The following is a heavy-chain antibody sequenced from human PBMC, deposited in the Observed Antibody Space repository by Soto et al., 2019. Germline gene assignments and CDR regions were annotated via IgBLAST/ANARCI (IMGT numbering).Heavy chain of an antibody. D-gene: IGHD3-22*01. CDR3: ASQHYYDSSGYYVVY. CDR1: GVSISSPHHN. CDR2: IYYSGTT. J-gene: IGHJ4*02. V-gene: IGHV4-30-4*01. Sequence: SETLSLTCTVSGVSISSPHHNWSWIRQYPGKGLEWIGYIYYSGTTNYNPSLKSRVTISVDTSKNQFSLKLSSVTAADTAVYYCASQHYYDSSGYYVVYWGQGTLVTVSS.